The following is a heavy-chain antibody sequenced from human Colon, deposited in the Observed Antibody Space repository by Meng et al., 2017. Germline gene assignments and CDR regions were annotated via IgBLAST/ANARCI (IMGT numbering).Heavy chain of an antibody. V-gene: IGHV3-21*01. J-gene: IGHJ6*02. D-gene: IGHD3-10*01. CDR3: ARVRYSGSTYYYYYGMDV. CDR1: GFTFSSYS. Sequence: GGSLRLSCAASGFTFSSYSMNWVRPAPGKGLEWVSSISSSSSYIYYADSEKGRFTISRDNAKNSLYLQMNSLRAEDTAVYYCARVRYSGSTYYYYYGMDVWGQGTTVTVSS. CDR2: ISSSSSYI.